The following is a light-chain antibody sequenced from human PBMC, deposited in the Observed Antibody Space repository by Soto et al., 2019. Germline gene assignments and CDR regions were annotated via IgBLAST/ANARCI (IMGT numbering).Light chain of an antibody. V-gene: IGKV1-33*01. J-gene: IGKJ4*01. CDR1: QGISNY. Sequence: QLTQSPSFLSASVGDRVTINCGASQGISNYLAWDQQKPGKAPKFLIYATSTLGLGVPSKFSGTGFGTDFSFTIINLQPEDIATYYCQQYDNLPLTFGGGTKVDIK. CDR2: ATS. CDR3: QQYDNLPLT.